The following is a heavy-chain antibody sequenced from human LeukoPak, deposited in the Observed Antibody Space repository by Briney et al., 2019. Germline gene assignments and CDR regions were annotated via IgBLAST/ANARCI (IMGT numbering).Heavy chain of an antibody. J-gene: IGHJ4*02. CDR2: IYTSGRT. CDR3: ARDYSYPDY. D-gene: IGHD5-18*01. V-gene: IGHV4-4*07. Sequence: PSETLPLTCSVSGASISSYHGSWIRQPAGEGLEWIGRIYTSGRTNYNPSLNSRVTMSVDTSKNQFSLKLNSVTAADTAVYYCARDYSYPDYWGQGALVTVSS. CDR1: GASISSYH.